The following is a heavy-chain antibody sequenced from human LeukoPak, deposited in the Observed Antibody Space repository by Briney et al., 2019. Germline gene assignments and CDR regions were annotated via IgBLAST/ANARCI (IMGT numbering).Heavy chain of an antibody. CDR3: ARYDGYLDY. CDR1: GGSFSGYY. J-gene: IGHJ4*02. Sequence: SETLSLTCAVYGGSFSGYYWSWIRQPPGKGLEWIGEINHSGSTNYDPSLKSRVTISVDTSKNQFSLKLSSVTAADTAVYYCARYDGYLDYWGQGTLVTVSS. D-gene: IGHD1-1*01. V-gene: IGHV4-34*01. CDR2: INHSGST.